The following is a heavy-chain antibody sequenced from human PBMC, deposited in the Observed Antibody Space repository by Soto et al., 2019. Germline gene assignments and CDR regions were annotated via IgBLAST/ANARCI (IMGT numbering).Heavy chain of an antibody. D-gene: IGHD5-18*01. CDR3: TSTGYGPRGDFDY. CDR1: GFSVSSSY. J-gene: IGHJ4*02. CDR2: FYSGGTT. Sequence: GGSLRLSCVVSGFSVSSSYMSWVRQAPEKGLEWVSVFYSGGTTYYADSVKGRFTISRHSSNNTLYLQMNSLKTEDTAVYYCTSTGYGPRGDFDYWGQGTLVTVSS. V-gene: IGHV3-53*01.